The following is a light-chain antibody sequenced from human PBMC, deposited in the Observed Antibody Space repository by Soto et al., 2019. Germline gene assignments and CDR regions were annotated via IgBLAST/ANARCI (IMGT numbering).Light chain of an antibody. J-gene: IGKJ3*01. CDR2: DAS. Sequence: EIVLTQSPATLSLSPGERATLSCRASQSVSSYLDWYQQKPGQAPRLLIYDASNRATGIPARFSGSGSGTDFTLTISSLEPEDFAVYYCHQRSNWPPFTFGPGTKVDIK. CDR1: QSVSSY. CDR3: HQRSNWPPFT. V-gene: IGKV3-11*01.